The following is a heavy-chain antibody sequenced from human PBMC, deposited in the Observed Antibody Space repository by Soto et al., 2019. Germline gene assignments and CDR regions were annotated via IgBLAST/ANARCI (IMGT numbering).Heavy chain of an antibody. J-gene: IGHJ6*02. D-gene: IGHD2-2*01. CDR2: IYYSGST. V-gene: IGHV4-30-4*01. CDR3: ARDLWPAAPTFMDV. Sequence: SETLSLTCTVSGGSISSGDYYWSWIRQPPGKGLEWIGYIYYSGSTYYNPSLKSRVTISVDTSKNQFSLKLSSVTAADTAVYYCARDLWPAAPTFMDVWGQGTTVTVSS. CDR1: GGSISSGDYY.